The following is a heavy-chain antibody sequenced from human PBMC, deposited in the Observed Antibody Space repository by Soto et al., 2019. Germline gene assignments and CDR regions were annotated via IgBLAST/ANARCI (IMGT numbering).Heavy chain of an antibody. Sequence: GGSLRLSCAAPGFTFSSYAMSWVRQAPGKGLEWVSAISGSGGSTYYADSVKGRFTISRDNSKNTLYLQMNSLRAEDTAVYYCAKLRGYSYGPGPYYYCMDVWGQGTTVTVSS. CDR2: ISGSGGST. D-gene: IGHD5-18*01. V-gene: IGHV3-23*01. CDR3: AKLRGYSYGPGPYYYCMDV. J-gene: IGHJ6*02. CDR1: GFTFSSYA.